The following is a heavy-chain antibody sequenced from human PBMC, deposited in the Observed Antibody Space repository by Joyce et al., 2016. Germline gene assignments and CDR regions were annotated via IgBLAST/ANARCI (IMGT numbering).Heavy chain of an antibody. V-gene: IGHV3-21*06. D-gene: IGHD3-16*01. CDR3: ARGSYGSFDQ. J-gene: IGHJ4*02. CDR2: ISPNSGAI. Sequence: EVQLEESGGDLVKPGGSLTLCCTTSGFAFTTFTKNWLRQAPGKGLEWVSSISPNSGAIHYGDSVRGRFTTFRDNGKSTVYLQMDFLRAEDTATYYSARGSYGSFDQWGQGTLVPVSS. CDR1: GFAFTTFT.